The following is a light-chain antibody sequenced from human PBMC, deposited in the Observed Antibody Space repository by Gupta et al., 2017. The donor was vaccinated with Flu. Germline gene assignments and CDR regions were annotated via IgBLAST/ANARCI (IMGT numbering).Light chain of an antibody. V-gene: IGKV3-15*01. J-gene: IGKJ1*01. CDR3: HQYHNWPWT. Sequence: EGATLSCRASQSVSNTLAWYQQKPGQAPRLVIYGASTRATGIPPRCSGSVSGTEVTLTISSLQSEDFAVYYCHQYHNWPWTFGQGTKVEI. CDR2: GAS. CDR1: QSVSNT.